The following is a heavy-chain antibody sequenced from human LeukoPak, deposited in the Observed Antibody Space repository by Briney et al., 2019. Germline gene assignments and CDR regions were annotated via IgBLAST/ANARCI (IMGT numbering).Heavy chain of an antibody. CDR1: GGSFSGYY. CDR2: INHSGST. V-gene: IGHV4-34*01. CDR3: ASGTTVTNY. D-gene: IGHD4-17*01. Sequence: AETLSLTCAVYGGSFSGYYWSWIRQPPGKGLEWIGEINHSGSTNYNPSLKSRVTISVDTSKNQFSLKLSSVTAADTAVYYCASGTTVTNYWGQGTLVTVSS. J-gene: IGHJ4*02.